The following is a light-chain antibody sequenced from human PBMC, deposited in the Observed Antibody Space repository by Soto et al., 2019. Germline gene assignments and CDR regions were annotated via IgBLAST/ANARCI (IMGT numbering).Light chain of an antibody. CDR3: QQRSNWPLLT. CDR1: QSVRSL. CDR2: DAS. J-gene: IGKJ4*01. Sequence: EIVLTQSPATMSLSPGESATLSCRASQSVRSLLAWYQQKPGQAPRLLIYDASNRATGIPARFSGSGSGTDFALTISILEPEDFAGYYCQQRSNWPLLTFGGGTKREI. V-gene: IGKV3-11*01.